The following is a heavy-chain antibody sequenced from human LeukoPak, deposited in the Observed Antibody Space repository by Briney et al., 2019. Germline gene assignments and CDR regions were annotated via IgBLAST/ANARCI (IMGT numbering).Heavy chain of an antibody. CDR3: ARHQGILYWFDP. D-gene: IGHD2/OR15-2a*01. J-gene: IGHJ5*02. Sequence: SETLSLTCTVSGGSISSYYWSWIRQPPGKGLEWIGYIYYSGSTNYNPSLKSRVTISVDTSKNQFSLKLSSVTAADTAVYYCARHQGILYWFDPWGQGTLVTVSS. V-gene: IGHV4-59*08. CDR1: GGSISSYY. CDR2: IYYSGST.